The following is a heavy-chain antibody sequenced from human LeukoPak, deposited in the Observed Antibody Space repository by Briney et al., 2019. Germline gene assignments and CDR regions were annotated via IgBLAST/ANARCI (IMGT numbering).Heavy chain of an antibody. D-gene: IGHD5-12*01. V-gene: IGHV4-31*03. Sequence: PSETLSLTCTVSGGSISSGGYYWSWIRQHPGKGLEWIGHIYYSGSTYYNPSLKSRVTISVDTSKNQFSLKLSSVTAADTAVYYCARDYGYSGPHMMWGQGTLVTVSS. CDR3: ARDYGYSGPHMM. CDR1: GGSISSGGYY. CDR2: IYYSGST. J-gene: IGHJ4*02.